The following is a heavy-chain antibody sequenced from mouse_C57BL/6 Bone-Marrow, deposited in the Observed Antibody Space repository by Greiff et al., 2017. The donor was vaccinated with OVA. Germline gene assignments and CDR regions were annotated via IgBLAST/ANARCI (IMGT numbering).Heavy chain of an antibody. D-gene: IGHD2-3*01. CDR1: GYTFTSYW. CDR3: ARRWLLLYYFDY. CDR2: IYPSDSET. V-gene: IGHV1-61*01. J-gene: IGHJ2*01. Sequence: VQLQQPGAELVRPGSSVKLSCKASGYTFTSYWMDWVKQRPGQGLEWIGNIYPSDSETHYNQKFKDKATLTVDKSSSTAYMQLSSLTSEDSAVYYCARRWLLLYYFDYWGQGTTLTVSS.